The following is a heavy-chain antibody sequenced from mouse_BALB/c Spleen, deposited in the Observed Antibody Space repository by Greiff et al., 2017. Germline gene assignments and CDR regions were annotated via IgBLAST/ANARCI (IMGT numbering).Heavy chain of an antibody. CDR2: IWGDGST. CDR3: ARSPPFYGYAMDY. D-gene: IGHD1-1*01. V-gene: IGHV2-6-7*01. J-gene: IGHJ4*01. CDR1: GFSLTGYG. Sequence: VKLEESGPGLVAPSQSLSITCTVSGFSLTGYGVNWVRQPPGKGLEWLGMIWGDGSTDYNSALKSRLSISKDNSKSQVFLKMNSLQTDDTARYYCARSPPFYGYAMDYWGQGTSVTVSS.